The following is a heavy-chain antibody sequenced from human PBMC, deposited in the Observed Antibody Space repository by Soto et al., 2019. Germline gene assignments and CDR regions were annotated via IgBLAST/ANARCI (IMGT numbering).Heavy chain of an antibody. CDR2: VNYGGTT. Sequence: SETLSLTCTVSGGSISSYHWSWFRQPPGKGLEWIGYVNYGGTTNYNPSLESRVTLSVDASKKQFSLKLSSVTAADTAVYYCARHVAYYYGSGIYYPHRPWFDPWGQGTLVTVSS. J-gene: IGHJ5*02. CDR3: ARHVAYYYGSGIYYPHRPWFDP. D-gene: IGHD3-10*01. CDR1: GGSISSYH. V-gene: IGHV4-59*08.